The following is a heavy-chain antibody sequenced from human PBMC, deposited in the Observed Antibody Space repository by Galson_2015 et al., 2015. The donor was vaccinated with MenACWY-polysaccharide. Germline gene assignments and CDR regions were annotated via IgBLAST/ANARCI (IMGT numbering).Heavy chain of an antibody. CDR3: ARTYCDRTTCYGLDV. V-gene: IGHV3-30-3*01. CDR2: ISYDESNK. CDR1: GFTFSSYA. J-gene: IGHJ6*02. Sequence: SLRLSCAASGFTFSSYAMHWVRQAPGKGLEWVAIISYDESNKYYSDSVKGRFTISRDNSENTLYLQMNSLGAEDTAVYYCARTYCDRTTCYGLDVWGQGTTVTVSS. D-gene: IGHD2-2*01.